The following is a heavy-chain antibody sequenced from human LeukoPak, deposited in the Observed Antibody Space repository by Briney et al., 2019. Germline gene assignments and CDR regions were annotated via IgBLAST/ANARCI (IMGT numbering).Heavy chain of an antibody. CDR3: ASEMLDRPYGMDV. J-gene: IGHJ6*02. Sequence: SETLSLTCTVSGGSISSGGYYWSWIRQHPGKGLEWIGYIYYSGSTYYSPSLKSRVTISVDTSKNQFSLKLSSVTAADTAVYYCASEMLDRPYGMDVWGQGTTVTVSS. V-gene: IGHV4-31*03. CDR2: IYYSGST. CDR1: GGSISSGGYY. D-gene: IGHD3-10*02.